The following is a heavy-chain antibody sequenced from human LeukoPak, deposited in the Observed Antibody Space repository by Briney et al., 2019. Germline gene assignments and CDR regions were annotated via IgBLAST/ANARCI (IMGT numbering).Heavy chain of an antibody. D-gene: IGHD3-16*01. Sequence: QAGGSLRLSCAASGFTFSNFGMSWVRQAPGNGLEWVSAISAGGGTYYADTVKGRFTISRDNSKNTLYLQMSSLRAEDTAVYYCAKRPSLNYFDSWGQGTLVTVSS. CDR2: ISAGGGT. CDR3: AKRPSLNYFDS. J-gene: IGHJ4*02. V-gene: IGHV3-23*01. CDR1: GFTFSNFG.